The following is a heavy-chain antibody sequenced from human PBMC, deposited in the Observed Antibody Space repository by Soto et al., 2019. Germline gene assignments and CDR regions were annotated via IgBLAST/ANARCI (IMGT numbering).Heavy chain of an antibody. CDR2: IYYSGST. CDR3: AAGGVGASDY. CDR1: GGSISSSSYY. Sequence: SETLSLTXTVSGGSISSSSYYWGWIRQPPGKGLEWIGSIYYSGSTYYNPSLKSRVTISVDTSKNQFSLKLSSVTAADTAVYYCAAGGVGASDYWGQGTLVTVSS. V-gene: IGHV4-39*01. D-gene: IGHD1-26*01. J-gene: IGHJ4*02.